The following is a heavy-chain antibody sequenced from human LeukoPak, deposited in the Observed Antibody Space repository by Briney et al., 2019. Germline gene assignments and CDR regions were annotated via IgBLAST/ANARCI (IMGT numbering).Heavy chain of an antibody. CDR2: IYYRGST. CDR1: GDSIRSSSYY. J-gene: IGHJ4*02. V-gene: IGHV4-39*01. Sequence: PSETLSLTCAVSGDSIRSSSYYWGWIRQPPGRGLEWIGSIYYRGSTYYNPSLKSRVTISVDTSKSQFSLELTSVTVADTAMYFCATGIEAIKSRFFDYWGQGSLITVSS. CDR3: ATGIEAIKSRFFDY. D-gene: IGHD3-10*01.